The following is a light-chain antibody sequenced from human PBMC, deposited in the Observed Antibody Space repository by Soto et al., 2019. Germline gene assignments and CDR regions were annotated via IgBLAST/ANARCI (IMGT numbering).Light chain of an antibody. J-gene: IGKJ1*01. CDR3: QQYNNGWT. Sequence: EVVMTQSPDTLSVSPGERATLSCRASQSVSSNLAWYQQKPGQAPRLLIYDTSTRATGISARFSASGSGTEFTLTISSLQSEDFAVYYCQQYNNGWTFGQGTKVDI. V-gene: IGKV3-15*01. CDR1: QSVSSN. CDR2: DTS.